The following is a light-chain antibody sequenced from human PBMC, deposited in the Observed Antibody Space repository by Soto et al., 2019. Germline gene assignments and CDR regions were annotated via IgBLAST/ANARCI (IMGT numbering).Light chain of an antibody. J-gene: IGKJ1*01. V-gene: IGKV3-15*01. CDR1: QSVDTN. CDR3: QQYGGSPRT. Sequence: EVVMTQSPATLSVSPGDRATLSCRASQSVDTNVVWYQQKPGQPPRLLVHSASIRATGVPARFTGIGSGTDFTLTISGLQSDDFAIYYCQQYGGSPRTFGQGTKVEVK. CDR2: SAS.